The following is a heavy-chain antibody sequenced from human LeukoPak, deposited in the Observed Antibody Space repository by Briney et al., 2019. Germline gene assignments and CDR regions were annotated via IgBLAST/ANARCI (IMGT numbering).Heavy chain of an antibody. D-gene: IGHD6-13*01. CDR1: GFTFSSYS. J-gene: IGHJ4*02. CDR3: ARHIIAAAGAFDY. Sequence: GGSLRLSCAASGFTFSSYSMNWVRQAPGKGLEWVSSISSSSSYIYYADSVKGRFTISRDNAKNSLYLQMNSLRAEDTAVYYCARHIIAAAGAFDYWGQGTLVTVSS. CDR2: ISSSSSYI. V-gene: IGHV3-21*04.